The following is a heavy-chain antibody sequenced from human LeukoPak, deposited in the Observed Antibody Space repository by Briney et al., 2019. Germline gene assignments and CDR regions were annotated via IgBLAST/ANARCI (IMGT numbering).Heavy chain of an antibody. D-gene: IGHD6-19*01. Sequence: GGSLRRSCAASGVIFTDYYRSWIRQAPGKGLEWLSYIDTSGSTIYYADSVKGRFTISRDNAKNSLYLQMNSLRAEDTAVYYCARPLYSGWYGDPDYWGQGTLVTVSS. CDR2: IDTSGSTI. J-gene: IGHJ4*02. V-gene: IGHV3-11*01. CDR3: ARPLYSGWYGDPDY. CDR1: GVIFTDYY.